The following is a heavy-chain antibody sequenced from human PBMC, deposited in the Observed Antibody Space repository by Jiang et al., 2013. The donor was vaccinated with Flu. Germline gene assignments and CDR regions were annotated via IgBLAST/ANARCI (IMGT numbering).Heavy chain of an antibody. CDR1: GFSLSTSEMC. CDR3: ARTPRTRITGTTGGFVFDI. D-gene: IGHD1-7*01. Sequence: KPTQTLTLTRTFSGFSLSTSEMCVSWIRQPPGKALEWLARIDWDDDKWYNTSLKTRLTISKDTSKNQVVLTMTNMDPVDTATYYCARTPRTRITGTTGGFVFDIWGQGTMVTVSS. CDR2: IDWDDDK. J-gene: IGHJ3*02. V-gene: IGHV2-70*11.